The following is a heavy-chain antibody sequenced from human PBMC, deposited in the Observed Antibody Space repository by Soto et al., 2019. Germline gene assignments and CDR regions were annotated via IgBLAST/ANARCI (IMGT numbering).Heavy chain of an antibody. CDR3: ARLPVEYYENHLGWFDL. V-gene: IGHV4-4*08. CDR1: GGSISSYY. D-gene: IGHD3-22*01. CDR2: MYNTGSN. J-gene: IGHJ5*02. Sequence: PETLSLTCTVSGGSISSYYWSWIRQPPENGLEWIGYMYNTGSNIYNPSLRSRVTISVDTSKNQFSLKLSSVTAADTAVYYCARLPVEYYENHLGWFDLWGQGTLVTVSS.